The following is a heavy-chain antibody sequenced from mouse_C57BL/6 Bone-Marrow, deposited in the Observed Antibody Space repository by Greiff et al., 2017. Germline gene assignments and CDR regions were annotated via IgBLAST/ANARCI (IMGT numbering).Heavy chain of an antibody. Sequence: EVQGVESGGGLVQPGGSLSLSCAASGFTFTDYYMSWVRQPPGKALEWLGFIRNKANGYTTEYSASVKGRFTISRDNSQSILYLQMNALRAEDSATYYCARDYYGSSYGPPYYAMDYWGQGTSVTVSS. V-gene: IGHV7-3*01. CDR2: IRNKANGYTT. D-gene: IGHD1-1*01. CDR3: ARDYYGSSYGPPYYAMDY. J-gene: IGHJ4*01. CDR1: GFTFTDYY.